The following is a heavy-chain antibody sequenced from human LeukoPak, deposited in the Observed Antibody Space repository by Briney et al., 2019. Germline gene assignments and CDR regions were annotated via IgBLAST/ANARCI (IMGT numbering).Heavy chain of an antibody. J-gene: IGHJ4*02. V-gene: IGHV3-23*01. CDR1: GFTFSNYA. Sequence: GGSLRLSCAASGFTFSNYAMSWVRQAPGKGLEWVSAISGSAYSTYYADSVKGRFTLSRDDSKNTLYLQMHSLRVEDTAVYYCARGGSNAGYWGQGTLVTVSS. D-gene: IGHD1-26*01. CDR3: ARGGSNAGY. CDR2: ISGSAYST.